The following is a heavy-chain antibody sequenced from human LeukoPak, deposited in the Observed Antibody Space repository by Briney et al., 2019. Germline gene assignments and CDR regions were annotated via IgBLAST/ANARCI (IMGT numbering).Heavy chain of an antibody. CDR1: GFTFSSYG. D-gene: IGHD3-22*01. Sequence: GGSPRLSCAASGFTFSSYGMHWVRQAPGKGLEWVAVIWYDGSNKYYADSVKGRFTISRDNSKNTLYLQMNSLRAEGTAVYYCARDYYDSSGYYYWGQGTLVTVSS. CDR3: ARDYYDSSGYYY. CDR2: IWYDGSNK. J-gene: IGHJ4*02. V-gene: IGHV3-33*01.